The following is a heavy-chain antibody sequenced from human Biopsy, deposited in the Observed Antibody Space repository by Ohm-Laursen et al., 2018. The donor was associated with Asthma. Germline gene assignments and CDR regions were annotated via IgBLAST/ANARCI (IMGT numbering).Heavy chain of an antibody. CDR2: INSDGSST. CDR3: AKERYYDFWSGYPI. D-gene: IGHD3-3*01. J-gene: IGHJ3*02. V-gene: IGHV3-74*01. Sequence: SLRLSCAASGFTFSSYWMHWVRQAPGKGLMWVSRINSDGSSTTYADSVKGRFTISRDNSKNTLYLQMNSLRAEDTAVYYCAKERYYDFWSGYPIWGQGTMVTVSS. CDR1: GFTFSSYW.